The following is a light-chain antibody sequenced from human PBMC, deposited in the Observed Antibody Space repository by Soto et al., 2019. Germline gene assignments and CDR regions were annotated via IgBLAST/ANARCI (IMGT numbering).Light chain of an antibody. Sequence: EIVLTQSPATLSLSPRERATLSFKASQNVNTYIAWYQHKPGQAPRLLIYDASNRATALPPRFSGSGSGTDFTFTISSLEPEDSGVYYCQQRINWPLTFGGGTKVDIK. V-gene: IGKV3-11*01. CDR1: QNVNTY. CDR3: QQRINWPLT. J-gene: IGKJ4*01. CDR2: DAS.